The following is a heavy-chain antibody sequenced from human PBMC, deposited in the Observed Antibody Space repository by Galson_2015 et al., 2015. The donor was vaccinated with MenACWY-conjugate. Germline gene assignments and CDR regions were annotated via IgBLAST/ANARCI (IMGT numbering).Heavy chain of an antibody. CDR1: GFTFTIYS. CDR3: TRDRGYCTGGRCYRYFDF. Sequence: CAASGFTFTIYSLSWVRQAPGKGLEWISYMSNGGETIYYADSVRGRFTISRDNTKNSVYLQMHSLRAEDTSVYYCTRDRGYCTGGRCYRYFDFWGQGPLVTVSS. J-gene: IGHJ4*02. CDR2: MSNGGETI. D-gene: IGHD2-15*01. V-gene: IGHV3-48*04.